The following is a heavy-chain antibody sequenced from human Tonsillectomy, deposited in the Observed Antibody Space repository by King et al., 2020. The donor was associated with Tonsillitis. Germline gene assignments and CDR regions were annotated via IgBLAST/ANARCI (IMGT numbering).Heavy chain of an antibody. CDR1: RFIFSSFG. J-gene: IGHJ4*02. Sequence: VQLVESGGGVVQPGGSLRLSCAASRFIFSSFGMLWVRQAPGKGLEWVAFMRFDGGNKYYADSVKGRFTISRDNSKNTLYLQMNSLRPEDTAVYYCAKGTSGYYYVFDYWGQGTLVTVSS. CDR2: MRFDGGNK. V-gene: IGHV3-30*02. CDR3: AKGTSGYYYVFDY. D-gene: IGHD3-22*01.